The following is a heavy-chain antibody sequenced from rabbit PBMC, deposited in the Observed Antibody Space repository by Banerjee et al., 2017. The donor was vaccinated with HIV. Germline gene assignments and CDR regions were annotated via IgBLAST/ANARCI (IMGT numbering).Heavy chain of an antibody. V-gene: IGHV1S45*01. Sequence: QEQLVESGGGLVTLGGSLKLSCKASGIDFSNYGISWVRQAPGKGLEWIAYINTISGDTVYATWAKGRFTISKASWTTVTLQMTSLTAADTASYFCARNGGMLDYKLWGQGTLVTVS. CDR3: ARNGGMLDYKL. CDR1: GIDFSNYG. D-gene: IGHD6-1*01. J-gene: IGHJ3*01. CDR2: INTISGDT.